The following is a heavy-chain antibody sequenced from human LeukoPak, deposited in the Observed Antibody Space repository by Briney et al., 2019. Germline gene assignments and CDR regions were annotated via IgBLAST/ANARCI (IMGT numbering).Heavy chain of an antibody. J-gene: IGHJ4*02. CDR2: IRYSASDT. V-gene: IGHV3-30*02. Sequence: PGGSLRLSCAASGFTFSHYGMHWVRQAPGKGLEWVAFIRYSASDTYYADSVKGRFTISRDNSKNTLYLQMNSLRVEDTALYYCAKDRGGVVVRAFDYWGQGTLVTVSS. CDR1: GFTFSHYG. CDR3: AKDRGGVVVRAFDY. D-gene: IGHD3-22*01.